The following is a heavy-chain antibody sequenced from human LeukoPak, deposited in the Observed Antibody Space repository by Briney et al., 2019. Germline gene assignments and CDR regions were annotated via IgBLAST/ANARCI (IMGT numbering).Heavy chain of an antibody. CDR3: VFGELYVY. D-gene: IGHD3-10*01. V-gene: IGHV4-59*10. Sequence: PSETLSLTCAVYGGSLSGYYWSWIRQPAGKGLEWIGRIYTSGSTNYNPSLKSRVTMSVDTSKNQFSLKLSSVTAADTAMYYCVFGELYVYWGQGTLVTVSS. CDR1: GGSLSGYY. CDR2: IYTSGST. J-gene: IGHJ4*02.